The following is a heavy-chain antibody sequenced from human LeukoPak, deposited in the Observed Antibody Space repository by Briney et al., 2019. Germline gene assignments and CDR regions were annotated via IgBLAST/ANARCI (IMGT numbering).Heavy chain of an antibody. CDR3: AREYSSSPWYFDV. D-gene: IGHD6-6*01. V-gene: IGHV1-2*06. CDR1: GYTFTGYY. Sequence: ASVKVSCKASGYTFTGYYMHWVRQAPGQGLEWMGRINPNSGGTNYAQKFRGRVTMTRDTSISTAYMELSRLRSDDTAVYYCAREYSSSPWYFDVWGRGTLVTVSS. J-gene: IGHJ2*01. CDR2: INPNSGGT.